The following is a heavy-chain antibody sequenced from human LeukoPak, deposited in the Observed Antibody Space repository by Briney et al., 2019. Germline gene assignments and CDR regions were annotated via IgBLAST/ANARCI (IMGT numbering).Heavy chain of an antibody. V-gene: IGHV1-3*01. CDR1: GYTFTSYY. J-gene: IGHJ6*02. Sequence: ASVKVSCKASGYTFTSYYMHWVRQAPGQRLEWMGWINAGNGNTKYSQKFQGRVTITRDTSASTAYMELSSLRSEDTAVYYCARAMCGGDCALYYYYGMDVWGQGTTVTVSS. D-gene: IGHD2-21*02. CDR3: ARAMCGGDCALYYYYGMDV. CDR2: INAGNGNT.